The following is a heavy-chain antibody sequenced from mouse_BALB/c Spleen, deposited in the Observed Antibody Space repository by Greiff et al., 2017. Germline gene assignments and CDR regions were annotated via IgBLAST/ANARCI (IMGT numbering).Heavy chain of an antibody. Sequence: QVQLQQPGAELVKPGASVKLSCKASGYTFTSYWMHWVKQRPGQGLEWIGEIDPSDSYTNYNQKFKGKATLTVDKSSSTAYMQLSSLTSEDSAVYYCARSRLRPLYAMDYWGQGTSVTVSA. V-gene: IGHV1-69*02. CDR3: ARSRLRPLYAMDY. CDR2: IDPSDSYT. J-gene: IGHJ4*01. D-gene: IGHD1-2*01. CDR1: GYTFTSYW.